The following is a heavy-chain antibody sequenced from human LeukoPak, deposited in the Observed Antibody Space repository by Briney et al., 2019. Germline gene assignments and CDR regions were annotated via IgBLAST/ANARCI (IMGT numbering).Heavy chain of an antibody. Sequence: GGSLRLSCAASGFPLSAYYMTWIRQAPGKGLEWVSSIGFLSIGYSSDHFKYADSVKGRFTISRDNAKNSLFLQMDSLRAEDTAVYFCAREDFFTPHSWGQGTLVTVSS. CDR3: AREDFFTPHS. J-gene: IGHJ4*02. CDR1: GFPLSAYY. V-gene: IGHV3-11*05. CDR2: IGFLSIGYSSDHF. D-gene: IGHD3/OR15-3a*01.